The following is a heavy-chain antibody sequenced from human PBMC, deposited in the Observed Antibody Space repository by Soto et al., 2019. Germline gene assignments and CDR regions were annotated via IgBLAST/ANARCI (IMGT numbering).Heavy chain of an antibody. J-gene: IGHJ3*02. Sequence: QLQLQESGPGLVKPSETLSLTCTVSGGSISSSSYYWGWIRQPPGKGLEWIGSIYYSGSTYYNPSLKSRVTISVDTSKNQFSLKLSSVTAADTAVYYCARRPRRAWAFDIWGQGTMVTVSS. V-gene: IGHV4-39*01. CDR2: IYYSGST. CDR1: GGSISSSSYY. CDR3: ARRPRRAWAFDI.